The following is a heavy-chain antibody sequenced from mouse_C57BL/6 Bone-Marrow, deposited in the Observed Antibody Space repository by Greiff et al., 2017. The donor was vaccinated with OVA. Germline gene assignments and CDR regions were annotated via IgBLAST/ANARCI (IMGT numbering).Heavy chain of an antibody. Sequence: QVQLKESGPGLVQPSQSLSITCTVSGFSLTSYGVHWVRQSPGKGLEWLGVIWSGGSTDYNAAFISRLSISKDNSKSQVFFKMNILQADDTAIYYCARGDTPMITTEWYFDVWGTGATVTVSS. CDR3: ARGDTPMITTEWYFDV. J-gene: IGHJ1*03. CDR2: IWSGGST. CDR1: GFSLTSYG. D-gene: IGHD2-4*01. V-gene: IGHV2-2*01.